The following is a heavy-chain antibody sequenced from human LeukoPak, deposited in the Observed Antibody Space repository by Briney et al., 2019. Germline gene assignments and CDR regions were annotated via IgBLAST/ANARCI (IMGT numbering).Heavy chain of an antibody. J-gene: IGHJ4*02. V-gene: IGHV4-61*01. Sequence: SETLSLTCTVSGGSVSSGSYYWNWIRQPPGKGLEWIGHIYYSGSTDYNPSLKSRVTISADTSKNQFSLKMTSVTAADTAVYYCAIEPGETDEGFEYWGQGTLVTVSS. CDR1: GGSVSSGSYY. CDR2: IYYSGST. CDR3: AIEPGETDEGFEY. D-gene: IGHD1-14*01.